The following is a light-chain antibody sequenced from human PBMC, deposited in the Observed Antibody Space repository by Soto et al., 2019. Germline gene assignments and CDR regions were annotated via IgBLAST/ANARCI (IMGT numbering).Light chain of an antibody. CDR1: SSDVGDYNF. J-gene: IGLJ1*01. CDR2: DVS. CDR3: CSYAGGYTYV. Sequence: QSALTQPRSVSGSPGQSVTISCTGTSSDVGDYNFVSWYRQYPGKAPQLVISDVSKRPSGVPDRFSGSKSGNTASLIISGLQAEDEADYHCCSYAGGYTYVFGTGTKLTVL. V-gene: IGLV2-11*01.